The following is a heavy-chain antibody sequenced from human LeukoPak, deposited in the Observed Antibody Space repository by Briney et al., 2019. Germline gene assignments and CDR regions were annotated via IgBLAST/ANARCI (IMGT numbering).Heavy chain of an antibody. CDR3: ARVPNGYSYGPPFDY. V-gene: IGHV1-69*13. D-gene: IGHD5-18*01. Sequence: EASVKVSCKASAGTFSSYAISWVRQAPGQGLEWMGGIIPIFGTANYAQKFQGRATITADESTSTAYMELSRLRSEDTAVYYCARVPNGYSYGPPFDYWGQGTLVTVSS. CDR1: AGTFSSYA. J-gene: IGHJ4*02. CDR2: IIPIFGTA.